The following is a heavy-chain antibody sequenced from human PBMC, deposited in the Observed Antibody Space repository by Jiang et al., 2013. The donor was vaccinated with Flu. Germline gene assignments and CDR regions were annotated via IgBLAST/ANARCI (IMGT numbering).Heavy chain of an antibody. Sequence: PGGSLRLSCAASGFTISNFAMSWVRQAPGKGLEWVSTIGYSGGDTYFADSVKGRFTISRDNPKNTLYLQMNSLRAEDTAVYYCAKRTTTPGAPKLYFFDSWGRGTLVVVSS. D-gene: IGHD4-11*01. CDR2: IGYSGGDT. V-gene: IGHV3-23*01. CDR3: AKRTTTPGAPKLYFFDS. J-gene: IGHJ4*02. CDR1: GFTISNFA.